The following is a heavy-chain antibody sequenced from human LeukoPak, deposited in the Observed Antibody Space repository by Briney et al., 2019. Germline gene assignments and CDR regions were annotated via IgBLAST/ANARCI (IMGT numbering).Heavy chain of an antibody. CDR2: FSRIGGST. CDR3: VKATYYYGSGSYEIYYYGMDG. D-gene: IGHD3-10*01. CDR1: GFTFSSYA. Sequence: GGSLRLSCSASGFTFSSYAMHWVRQAPGKGLEYVSAFSRIGGSTYYADSVKGRFTISSDNSRNTLYLQMSSLRAEDTAVYYCVKATYYYGSGSYEIYYYGMDGWGQGTTVTVSS. V-gene: IGHV3-64D*06. J-gene: IGHJ6*02.